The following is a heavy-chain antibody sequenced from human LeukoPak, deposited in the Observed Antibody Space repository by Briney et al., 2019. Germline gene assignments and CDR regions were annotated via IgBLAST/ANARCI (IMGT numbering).Heavy chain of an antibody. Sequence: GASVKVSCKASGYIFSDYAIQWVRQAPGQGLEWMGWINAGNGKTKYSQKFQDRVTFTRDTSASTAYLELSGLRFEDTAVYFCARARWTSTGTTYYLDYWGQGTLVTVSS. CDR3: ARARWTSTGTTYYLDY. CDR2: INAGNGKT. D-gene: IGHD4-17*01. V-gene: IGHV1-3*01. J-gene: IGHJ4*02. CDR1: GYIFSDYA.